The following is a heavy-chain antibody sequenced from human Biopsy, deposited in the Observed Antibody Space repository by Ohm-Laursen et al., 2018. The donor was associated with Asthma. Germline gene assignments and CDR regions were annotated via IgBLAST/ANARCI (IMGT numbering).Heavy chain of an antibody. CDR1: GFTFGSYA. Sequence: SLRLSCAASGFTFGSYAMHWVRQAPGKGLEWVAVISYDGSNKYYADSVKGRFTISRDNSKNTLYLQMNSLRAEDTAVYYCARDKPSHIDYYYGMDVWGQGTTVTVSS. CDR3: ARDKPSHIDYYYGMDV. V-gene: IGHV3-30-3*01. J-gene: IGHJ6*02. CDR2: ISYDGSNK.